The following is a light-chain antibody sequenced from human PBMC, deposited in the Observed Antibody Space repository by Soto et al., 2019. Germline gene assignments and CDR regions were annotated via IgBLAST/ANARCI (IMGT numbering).Light chain of an antibody. J-gene: IGLJ1*01. CDR2: EVS. Sequence: QSVLTQPPSVSGSPGQSVTMSCTGTSSDIGVYNRVSWYQQPPGTAPKLMIYEVSNRPSGVPDRFSGSKSGNTAPLTISGLQAEDEADYYCQSYDSSLSGYVFGTGTKVTVL. CDR1: SSDIGVYNR. CDR3: QSYDSSLSGYV. V-gene: IGLV2-18*02.